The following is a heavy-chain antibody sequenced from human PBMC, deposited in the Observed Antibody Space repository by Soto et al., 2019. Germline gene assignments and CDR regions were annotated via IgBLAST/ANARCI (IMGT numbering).Heavy chain of an antibody. D-gene: IGHD2-15*01. CDR2: ISAKKGNT. V-gene: IGHV1-18*04. CDR3: AREILSPDFYFHGMDV. J-gene: IGHJ6*02. CDR1: GYTFPSYG. Sequence: QGPLVPSGAEVKKPGASVKVSCKASGYTFPSYGISWVRQAPGQEHEWMGWISAKKGNTKYAQKFQGRVTMTTDTSTSTAYMELRSLRSDDTAVYYCAREILSPDFYFHGMDVWGQGTTVTVSS.